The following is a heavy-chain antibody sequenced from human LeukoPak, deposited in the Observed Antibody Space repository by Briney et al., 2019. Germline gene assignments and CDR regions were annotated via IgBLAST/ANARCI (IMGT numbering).Heavy chain of an antibody. CDR2: ISSSSSYI. V-gene: IGHV3-21*01. CDR1: GFTFSSYS. D-gene: IGHD6-19*01. J-gene: IGHJ4*02. Sequence: GGSLRLSCAASGFTFSSYSMNWVRQAPGKGLEWVSSISSSSSYIYYADSVKGRFTISRDNAKNSLYLQMNSLRAEDTAEYYCARALEYSSGWYDYWGQGTLVTVSS. CDR3: ARALEYSSGWYDY.